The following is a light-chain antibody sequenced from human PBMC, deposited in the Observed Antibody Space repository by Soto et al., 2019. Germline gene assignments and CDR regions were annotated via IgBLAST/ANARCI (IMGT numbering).Light chain of an antibody. CDR2: DVS. V-gene: IGLV2-14*01. CDR3: SSYTLSATMV. CDR1: TNDVGGHTL. J-gene: IGLJ3*02. Sequence: QSVLTQPASVSGSPGQSITSSCTGTTNDVGGHTLVSWYQHHPGKAPQLVIFDVSSRPSGVSHRFSGSKSGNTASLTISGLQAEDEANYYCSSYTLSATMVFGGGTKVTVL.